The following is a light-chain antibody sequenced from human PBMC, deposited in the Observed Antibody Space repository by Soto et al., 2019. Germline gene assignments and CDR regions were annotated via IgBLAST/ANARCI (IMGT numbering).Light chain of an antibody. CDR1: SSDVGDYNY. CDR3: SSYXSSSVYV. Sequence: QSALTQPASVSGSPGQSITISCTGTSSDVGDYNYVSWYQQHPGKAPKLMIYDVSNRPSGVSNRFSGSKSGNTASLTISGXXXXXXXDYXCSSYXSSSVYVXGX. V-gene: IGLV2-14*01. CDR2: DVS. J-gene: IGLJ1*01.